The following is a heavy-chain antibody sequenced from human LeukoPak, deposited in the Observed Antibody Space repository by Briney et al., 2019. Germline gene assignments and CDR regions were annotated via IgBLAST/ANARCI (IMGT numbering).Heavy chain of an antibody. CDR2: INPSGGST. Sequence: GASVKVSCKASGYTFTSYYMHWVRQAPGQGLEWMGIINPSGGSTSYAQKFQARVTKTRYTATSTFYMELSSLRSEDTSVYYYARDEIRAYEYDSSGDDAFDIWGQGTMVTVSS. V-gene: IGHV1-46*01. CDR1: GYTFTSYY. J-gene: IGHJ3*02. D-gene: IGHD3-22*01. CDR3: ARDEIRAYEYDSSGDDAFDI.